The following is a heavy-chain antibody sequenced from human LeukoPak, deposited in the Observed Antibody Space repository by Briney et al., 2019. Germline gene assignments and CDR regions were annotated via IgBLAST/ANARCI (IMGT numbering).Heavy chain of an antibody. CDR3: ARYSGSYYYPPAWDL. D-gene: IGHD1-26*01. Sequence: GGSLRLSCAASGFTFSSYAMSWVRQAPGKGLEWVSAIGGSGGSTYYADSVKGRFTISRDNSKNTLYLQMNSLRAEDTAVYYCARYSGSYYYPPAWDLWGQGTLVTVSS. CDR2: IGGSGGST. J-gene: IGHJ4*02. CDR1: GFTFSSYA. V-gene: IGHV3-23*01.